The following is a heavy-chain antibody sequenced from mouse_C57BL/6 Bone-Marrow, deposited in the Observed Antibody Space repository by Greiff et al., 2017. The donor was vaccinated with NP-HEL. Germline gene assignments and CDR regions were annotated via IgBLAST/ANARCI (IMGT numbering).Heavy chain of an antibody. V-gene: IGHV1-67*01. CDR1: GYTFTDYA. J-gene: IGHJ2*01. CDR2: ISTYYGDA. D-gene: IGHD1-1*01. CDR3: ARYPIYYYGSSRYYFDY. Sequence: VQLQQSGPELVRPGVSVKISCKGSGYTFTDYAMHWVKQSHAKSLEWIGAISTYYGDASYNQKFKDKATMTVDKSSSTAYMELARLTSEDSAVYYCARYPIYYYGSSRYYFDYWGQGTTLTVSS.